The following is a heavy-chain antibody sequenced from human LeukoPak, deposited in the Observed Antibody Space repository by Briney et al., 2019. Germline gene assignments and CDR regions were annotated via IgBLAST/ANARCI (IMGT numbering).Heavy chain of an antibody. V-gene: IGHV4-4*07. CDR2: IYTSGST. Sequence: SETLSLTCIVSGGSISSYYWSWIRQPAGKGLEWIGRIYTSGSTNYNSSLKSRVTMSVDTSKNQVSLKLSSVTAADTAVYYCATGDGYNSFDYWGQGTLVTVSS. J-gene: IGHJ4*02. CDR3: ATGDGYNSFDY. D-gene: IGHD5-24*01. CDR1: GGSISSYY.